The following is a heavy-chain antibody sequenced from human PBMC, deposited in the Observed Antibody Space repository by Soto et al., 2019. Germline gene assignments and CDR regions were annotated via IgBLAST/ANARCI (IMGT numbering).Heavy chain of an antibody. CDR3: AKGRGHIWNFGY. D-gene: IGHD1-20*01. J-gene: IGHJ4*02. V-gene: IGHV3-23*01. CDR2: ISGSGGTA. CDR1: GFTFSSYA. Sequence: EVQLLESGGGSVQPGGSLRLSCVASGFTFSSYAMHWVRRPPGKGLEWVSSISGSGGTAYYEDSGKGRFSISRDSLVNTLYLQMSSMSAEDTAVYYCAKGRGHIWNFGYWGQGTLVTVSP.